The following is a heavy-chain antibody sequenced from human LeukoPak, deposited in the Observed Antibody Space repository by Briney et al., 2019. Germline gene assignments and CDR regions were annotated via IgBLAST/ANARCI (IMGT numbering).Heavy chain of an antibody. CDR2: INPNRGGT. Sequence: ASVTVSYKASGYTFTGYYIHWVRQAPGQGLEWMGWINPNRGGTNYAQKFQGRVTMTRDTSITTAYMDLSRLTSDDTAVYYCARGGGSSSWSAYFDYWGQGTLVTVSS. CDR1: GYTFTGYY. D-gene: IGHD6-13*01. V-gene: IGHV1-2*02. CDR3: ARGGGSSSWSAYFDY. J-gene: IGHJ4*02.